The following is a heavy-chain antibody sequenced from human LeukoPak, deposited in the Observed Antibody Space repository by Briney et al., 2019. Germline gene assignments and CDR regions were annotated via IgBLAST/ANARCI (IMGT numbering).Heavy chain of an antibody. CDR1: GYTFNDYY. Sequence: ASVKVSCKASGYTFNDYYIHWVRQAPGQGPEWMGWINPNSGVTKYPQKFQGRFTVTRDTSITTAYMELSGLRSDDTAVYYCARSYASGSDLFWGQGTLVTVSS. D-gene: IGHD3-10*01. CDR3: ARSYASGSDLF. CDR2: INPNSGVT. V-gene: IGHV1-2*02. J-gene: IGHJ4*02.